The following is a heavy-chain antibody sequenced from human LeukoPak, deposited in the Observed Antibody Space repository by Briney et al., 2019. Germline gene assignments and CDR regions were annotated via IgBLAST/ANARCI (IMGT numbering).Heavy chain of an antibody. CDR1: GFTFSTYA. Sequence: GGSLRLSCAASGFTFSTYAMSWVRQTPGKGLEWVSAISGSGGSTYYADSVEGRFTISRDNSKNTLYLQMNSLRAEDTAVYYCAKLPTAGCSSTSCRRFDYWGQGTLVTVSS. V-gene: IGHV3-23*01. J-gene: IGHJ4*02. CDR2: ISGSGGST. CDR3: AKLPTAGCSSTSCRRFDY. D-gene: IGHD2-2*01.